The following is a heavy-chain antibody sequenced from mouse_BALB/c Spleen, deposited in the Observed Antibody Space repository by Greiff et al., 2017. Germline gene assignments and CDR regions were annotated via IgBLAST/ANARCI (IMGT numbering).Heavy chain of an antibody. CDR2: ISSGGSYT. D-gene: IGHD2-3*01. J-gene: IGHJ2*01. V-gene: IGHV5-9-4*01. CDR3: ARSGMVTTRYYFDY. Sequence: DVMLVESGGGLVKPGGSLKLSCAASGFTFSSYAMSWVRQSPEKRLEWVAEISSGGSYTYYPDTVTGRFTISRDNAKNTLYLEMSSLRSEDTAMYYCARSGMVTTRYYFDYWGQGTTLTVSS. CDR1: GFTFSSYA.